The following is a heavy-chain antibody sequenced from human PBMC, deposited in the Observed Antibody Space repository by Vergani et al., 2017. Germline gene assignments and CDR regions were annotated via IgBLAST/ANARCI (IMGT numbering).Heavy chain of an antibody. V-gene: IGHV3-23*01. CDR2: ISGSGGNT. D-gene: IGHD3-10*01. J-gene: IGHJ4*02. CDR3: AKQYFVSGNYLFDY. CDR1: GFTFSSYA. Sequence: EVQLLESGGNLIQPGGSLRLSCGASGFTFSSYAMTWVRLAPGKGLQWVSAISGSGGNTFYTDSVKGRFTISRDNSKDTLYLQMNSLRTEDTAIYYCAKQYFVSGNYLFDYWCQGTLVTVSS.